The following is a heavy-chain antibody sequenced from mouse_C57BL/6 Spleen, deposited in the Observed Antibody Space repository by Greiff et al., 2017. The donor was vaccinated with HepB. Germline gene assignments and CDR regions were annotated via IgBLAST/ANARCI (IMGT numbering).Heavy chain of an antibody. Sequence: EVMLVESGGGLVKPGGSLKLSCAASGFTFSSYAMSWVRQTPEKRLEWVATISDGGSYTYYPDNVKGRFTISRDNAKNNLYLQMSHLKSEDTAMYYCTRDDLYSNYPADWGQGTLVTVSA. CDR3: TRDDLYSNYPAD. J-gene: IGHJ3*01. D-gene: IGHD2-5*01. V-gene: IGHV5-4*01. CDR1: GFTFSSYA. CDR2: ISDGGSYT.